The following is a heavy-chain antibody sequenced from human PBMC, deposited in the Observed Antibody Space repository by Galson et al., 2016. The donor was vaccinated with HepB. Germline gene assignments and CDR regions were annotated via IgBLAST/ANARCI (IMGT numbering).Heavy chain of an antibody. D-gene: IGHD1-26*01. Sequence: SVKVSCKASGYTFTDYYIHWVRQAPGQGLEWMGWISAYSGNTNYAQKLQGRVTMTTDTSTSTAYMELRSLRSDATAVYYCARAEYRGSYSPLSYWGQGTLVTVSS. CDR1: GYTFTDYY. J-gene: IGHJ4*02. CDR3: ARAEYRGSYSPLSY. V-gene: IGHV1-18*04. CDR2: ISAYSGNT.